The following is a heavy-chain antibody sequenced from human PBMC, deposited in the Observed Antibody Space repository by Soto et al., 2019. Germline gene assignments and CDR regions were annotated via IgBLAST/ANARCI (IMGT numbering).Heavy chain of an antibody. CDR2: IRSKTDGGTI. V-gene: IGHV3-15*01. Sequence: PGGSLRLSCAASGLSFSNAWMNWVRQAPGKGLEWVGQIRSKTDGGTIFYPAPVKDRFIISRDDSRNTLYLQMNSLKTEDTAVYYCARDVGITGTPYFDYWGQGTLVTVSS. CDR1: GLSFSNAW. CDR3: ARDVGITGTPYFDY. J-gene: IGHJ4*02. D-gene: IGHD1-20*01.